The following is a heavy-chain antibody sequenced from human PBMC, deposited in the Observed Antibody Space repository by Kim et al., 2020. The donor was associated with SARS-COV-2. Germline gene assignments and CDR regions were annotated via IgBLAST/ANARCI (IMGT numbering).Heavy chain of an antibody. CDR2: IIPIFGTA. Sequence: SVKVSCKASGGTFSSYAISWVRQAPGQGLEWMGGIIPIFGTANYAQKFQGRGTITADESTSTAYMELSSLRSEDTAVYYCARDSRPVIIPYYFDYWGQGPLVTVSS. D-gene: IGHD3-3*01. CDR1: GGTFSSYA. J-gene: IGHJ4*02. CDR3: ARDSRPVIIPYYFDY. V-gene: IGHV1-69*13.